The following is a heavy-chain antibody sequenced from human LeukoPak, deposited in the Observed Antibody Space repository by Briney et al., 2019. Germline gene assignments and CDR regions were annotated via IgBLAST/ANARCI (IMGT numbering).Heavy chain of an antibody. CDR3: ARLGIISGSAAPTPGGWSE. CDR1: GYSFTSYW. Sequence: GESLKISCKGSGYSFTSYWIGWVRQMPGKGLEWMGIIYPGDSVTRCSPSFQGQVTISADKSISTAYLQWSSLKASDTAMYYCARLGIISGSAAPTPGGWSEWGQGTLVTVSS. V-gene: IGHV5-51*01. D-gene: IGHD2-2*01. CDR2: IYPGDSVT. J-gene: IGHJ4*02.